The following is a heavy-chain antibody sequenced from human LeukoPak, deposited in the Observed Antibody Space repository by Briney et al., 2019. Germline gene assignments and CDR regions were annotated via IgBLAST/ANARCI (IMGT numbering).Heavy chain of an antibody. CDR3: ARDLGITMIVNYFDY. J-gene: IGHJ4*02. CDR2: INPSGGAT. D-gene: IGHD3-22*01. Sequence: ASVKVSCKPSGYTFTSYGISWVRQAPGQGLEWMGIINPSGGATKYAQKFQGRVTMTRDTSTSTLYMELSSLRSEDTAVYYCARDLGITMIVNYFDYWGQGTLVTVSS. V-gene: IGHV1-46*01. CDR1: GYTFTSYG.